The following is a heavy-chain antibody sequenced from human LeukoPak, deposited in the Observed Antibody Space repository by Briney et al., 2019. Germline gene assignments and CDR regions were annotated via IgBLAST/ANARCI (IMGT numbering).Heavy chain of an antibody. V-gene: IGHV1-2*02. CDR2: INPNSGGT. CDR3: ATLEMATPPSYYYGMDV. CDR1: GYTFTGYY. Sequence: ASVTVSCKVSGYTFTGYYMHWVRQAPGQGLEWMGWINPNSGGTNNAQKLQGRVTMTRDTSISTAYMELSRLRSDDTAVYYCATLEMATPPSYYYGMDVWGQGTTVTVSS. D-gene: IGHD5-24*01. J-gene: IGHJ6*02.